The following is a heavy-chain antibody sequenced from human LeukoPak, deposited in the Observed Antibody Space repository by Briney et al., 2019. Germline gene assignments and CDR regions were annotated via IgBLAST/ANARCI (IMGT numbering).Heavy chain of an antibody. D-gene: IGHD5-18*01. CDR2: ISSSTSYI. Sequence: GGSLRLSCAASGFTFNSYSMNWVRQAPGKGLEWVSSISSSTSYIYYADSVKGRFTISRDNAKNSLYLQMNSLRAEDTAVYYCARRGAGNTAMATYYMDVWGKGTTVTVSS. CDR3: ARRGAGNTAMATYYMDV. V-gene: IGHV3-21*01. J-gene: IGHJ6*03. CDR1: GFTFNSYS.